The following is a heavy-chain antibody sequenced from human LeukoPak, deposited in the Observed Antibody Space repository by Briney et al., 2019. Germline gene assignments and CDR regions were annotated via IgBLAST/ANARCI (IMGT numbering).Heavy chain of an antibody. Sequence: ASVKVSCKASGYTFTSYGISWGRQAPGQGLEWMGWISAYNGNTNYAQKLQGRVTMTTDTSTSTAYMELRSLRSDDTAVYYCARDKEPASYYGMDVWGQGTTVTVSS. CDR3: ARDKEPASYYGMDV. CDR2: ISAYNGNT. CDR1: GYTFTSYG. J-gene: IGHJ6*02. V-gene: IGHV1-18*01.